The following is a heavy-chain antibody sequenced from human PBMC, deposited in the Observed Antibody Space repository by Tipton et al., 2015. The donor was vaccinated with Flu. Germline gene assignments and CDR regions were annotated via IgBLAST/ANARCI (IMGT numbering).Heavy chain of an antibody. CDR2: IYYSGST. Sequence: TLSLTCTVSGGSISSYYWSWIRQPPGKGLEWIGYIYYSGSTNYNPSLKSRVTISADTSNNQFSLKLSSVTAADTAVYYCARGDCSSTSCLDYWGLGTLVTVSS. D-gene: IGHD2-2*01. CDR1: GGSISSYY. J-gene: IGHJ4*02. CDR3: ARGDCSSTSCLDY. V-gene: IGHV4-59*01.